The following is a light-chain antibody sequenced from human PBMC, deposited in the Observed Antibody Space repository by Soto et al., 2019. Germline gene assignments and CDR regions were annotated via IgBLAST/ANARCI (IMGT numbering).Light chain of an antibody. Sequence: EIVMTQSPATLAVSPGERATLSCRASQSVSSSLAWFQQKPGQAPMLLFYASTAMATGIAARLSGSGSVTEFTLTLSSLQSEYFAGYSCLQHKSCQFTFGQGTKRESK. J-gene: IGKJ2*01. CDR3: LQHKSCQFT. CDR1: QSVSSS. CDR2: AST. V-gene: IGKV3-15*01.